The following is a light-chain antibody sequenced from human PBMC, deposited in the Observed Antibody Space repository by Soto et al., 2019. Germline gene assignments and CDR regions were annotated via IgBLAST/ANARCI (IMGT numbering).Light chain of an antibody. CDR3: QQYNNWPRT. CDR2: GAT. Sequence: TQSPATLSVSPGERATLSCRASQSISRSLAWYQQKPGQAPRLLIHGATTRATGIPARFSGCGSGTEFTLTISSLQSEEFAVYYCQQYNNWPRTFGQGTKVDI. CDR1: QSISRS. V-gene: IGKV3-15*01. J-gene: IGKJ1*01.